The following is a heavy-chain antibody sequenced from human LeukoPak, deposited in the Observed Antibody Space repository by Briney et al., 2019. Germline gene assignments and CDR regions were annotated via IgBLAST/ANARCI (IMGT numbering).Heavy chain of an antibody. V-gene: IGHV3-7*01. CDR3: ASGRITMVRGASDFDY. Sequence: GGSLRLSCAASGFTFSSYWMSWVRQAPGKGLEWVANIKQDGSEKYYVDSVKGRFTISRDNAKNTLYLQMNSLRAEDTAVYYCASGRITMVRGASDFDYWGQGTLVTVSS. CDR2: IKQDGSEK. CDR1: GFTFSSYW. D-gene: IGHD3-10*01. J-gene: IGHJ4*02.